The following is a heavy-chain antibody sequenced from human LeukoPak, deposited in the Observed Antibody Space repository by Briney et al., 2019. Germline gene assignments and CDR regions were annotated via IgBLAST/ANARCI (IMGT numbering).Heavy chain of an antibody. V-gene: IGHV3-48*03. D-gene: IGHD2-21*02. CDR1: GFTFRSYE. J-gene: IGHJ1*01. Sequence: PGGSLTLSCEDSGFTFRSYEMNWVRQAPGKGLEWIAYLSSSGSAFSYADSVKGRFTISRDNSKNTLYLQMNSLRAEDTAVYYCARAEAYCGGDCYWYHFRGYFQHWGQGTLVTVSS. CDR2: LSSSGSAF. CDR3: ARAEAYCGGDCYWYHFRGYFQH.